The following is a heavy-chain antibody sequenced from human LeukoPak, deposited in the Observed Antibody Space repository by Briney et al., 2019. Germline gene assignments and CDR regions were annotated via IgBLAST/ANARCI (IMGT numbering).Heavy chain of an antibody. CDR1: GFTFSSYA. V-gene: IGHV3-23*01. J-gene: IGHJ4*02. CDR2: ISGSGGST. D-gene: IGHD3-22*01. CDR3: AKDQEYYYDSSGYWVY. Sequence: GGSLRLSCAASGFTFSSYAMSWVRQAPGKGREWVSAISGSGGSTYYADSVKGRFTISRDNSKNTLYLQMNSLRAEDTAVYYCAKDQEYYYDSSGYWVYWGQGTLVTVSS.